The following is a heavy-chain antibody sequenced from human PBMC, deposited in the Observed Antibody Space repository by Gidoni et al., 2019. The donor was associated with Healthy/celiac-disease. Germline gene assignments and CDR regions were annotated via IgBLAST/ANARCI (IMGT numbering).Heavy chain of an antibody. CDR1: VGSFSGYY. Sequence: QVQLQQWGAGLLKPSETLSLTGSVYVGSFSGYYWSWIRQPPGQGLEWIGEIKHSGSTISVDTSKNQFSLKLSSVTAAETAVYYCASYDSSGNCGMNVWGQGITVTVSS. J-gene: IGHJ6*02. V-gene: IGHV4-34*01. CDR3: ASYDSSGNCGMNV. CDR2: IKHSGS. D-gene: IGHD3-22*01.